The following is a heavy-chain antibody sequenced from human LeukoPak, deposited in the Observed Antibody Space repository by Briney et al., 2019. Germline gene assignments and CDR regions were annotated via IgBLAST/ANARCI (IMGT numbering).Heavy chain of an antibody. CDR3: AKRVTSGSKYFDY. V-gene: IGHV3-23*01. CDR1: GFTFSSYA. CDR2: ISGSGGST. J-gene: IGHJ4*02. D-gene: IGHD6-19*01. Sequence: GGSLRLSCEASGFTFSSYAMTWVRQAPGSGLEWVSAISGSGGSTYYADSAKGRFTISRDNSKNTLYLQMSSLRAEDTAVYYCAKRVTSGSKYFDYWGQGILVTVSS.